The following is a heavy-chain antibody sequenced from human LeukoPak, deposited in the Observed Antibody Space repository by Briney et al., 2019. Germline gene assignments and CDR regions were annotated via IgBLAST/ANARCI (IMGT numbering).Heavy chain of an antibody. CDR1: GGTFSSYA. J-gene: IGHJ4*02. CDR3: ARGGITMVRGVIITPGGCVY. Sequence: SVKVSCKASGGTFSSYAISWVRQAPGQGLEWMGGIIPIFGTANYAQKFQGRVTITADKSTSTAYMELSSLRSEDTAVYYCARGGITMVRGVIITPGGCVYWGQGTLVTVSS. V-gene: IGHV1-69*06. D-gene: IGHD3-10*01. CDR2: IIPIFGTA.